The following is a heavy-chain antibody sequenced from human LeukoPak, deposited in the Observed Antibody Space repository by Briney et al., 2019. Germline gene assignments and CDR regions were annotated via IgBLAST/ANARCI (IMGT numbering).Heavy chain of an antibody. Sequence: GASVKVSCKASGYTFTSYDINWVRQATGQGLEWMGWMNPNSGNTGYAQKFQGRVTMTRNTSISTAYMELSSLRSEDTAVYYCARAPAYGSGSYYPFDYWGQGTLVTVSS. CDR3: ARAPAYGSGSYYPFDY. D-gene: IGHD3-10*01. J-gene: IGHJ4*02. V-gene: IGHV1-8*01. CDR2: MNPNSGNT. CDR1: GYTFTSYD.